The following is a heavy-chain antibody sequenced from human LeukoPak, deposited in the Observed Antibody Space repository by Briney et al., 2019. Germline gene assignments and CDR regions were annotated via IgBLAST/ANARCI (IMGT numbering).Heavy chain of an antibody. V-gene: IGHV3-30*03. D-gene: IGHD1-26*01. CDR2: ISYDGSNK. Sequence: GGSLRLSCAASGFTFSSYGMHWVRQAPGKGLEWVAVISYDGSNKYYADSVKGRFTISRDNSKNTLYLQMNSLRADDTAVYYCARDYLLLPRQGGAFDIWGQGTLVTVSS. J-gene: IGHJ3*02. CDR1: GFTFSSYG. CDR3: ARDYLLLPRQGGAFDI.